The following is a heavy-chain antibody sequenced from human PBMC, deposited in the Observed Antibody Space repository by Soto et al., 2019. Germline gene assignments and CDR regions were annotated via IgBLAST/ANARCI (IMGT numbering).Heavy chain of an antibody. D-gene: IGHD2-21*02. CDR2: IIPVFGTA. V-gene: IGHV1-69*06. CDR1: GGAFSSFA. J-gene: IGHJ3*02. Sequence: QVQLVQSGAEVKKPGSTVKVSCKASGGAFSSFAISWVRQAPGQGLEWMGGIIPVFGTANYAQKFQGRVTITEDKSTSTAYMELSSLTSEDTAVYFCAKVGHIVVVTAIPDSAFDIWGQGTMVTVSS. CDR3: AKVGHIVVVTAIPDSAFDI.